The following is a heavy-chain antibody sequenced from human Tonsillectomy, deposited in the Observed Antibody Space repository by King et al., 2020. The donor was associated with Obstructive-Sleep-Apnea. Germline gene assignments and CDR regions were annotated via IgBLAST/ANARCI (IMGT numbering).Heavy chain of an antibody. D-gene: IGHD4-17*01. CDR1: GGSMSSYY. V-gene: IGHV4-59*01. CDR2: IYYSGST. J-gene: IGHJ6*02. CDR3: ARELRYGIHV. Sequence: VQLQESGPGLVKPSETLYLTCTVSGGSMSSYYWSWIRQPPGKGLEWIGYIYYSGSTNYNPSLKSRVIISIDTSKNQFSLNLSSVTAADTAVYYCARELRYGIHVWGQGTTVTVSS.